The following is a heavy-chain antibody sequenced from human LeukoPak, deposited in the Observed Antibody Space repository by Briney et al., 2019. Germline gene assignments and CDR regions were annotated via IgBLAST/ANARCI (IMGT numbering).Heavy chain of an antibody. D-gene: IGHD4-23*01. Sequence: GGSLRLSCAASGFTFNSYTMNWVRQAPGKGLEWVSAITSSGSSIYYAHSVQGRFTISRDNAKNSLYLQMNSLRAEDTAVYYCARDFGGNSDLDYWGQGTLVTVSS. J-gene: IGHJ4*02. CDR1: GFTFNSYT. CDR2: ITSSGSSI. CDR3: ARDFGGNSDLDY. V-gene: IGHV3-21*01.